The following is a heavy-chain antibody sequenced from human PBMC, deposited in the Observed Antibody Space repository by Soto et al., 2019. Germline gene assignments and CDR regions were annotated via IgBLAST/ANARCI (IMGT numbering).Heavy chain of an antibody. V-gene: IGHV4-59*01. Sequence: PSEPLSLPCTVSGGSIDPYYWSWIRQPQGKGLEWIGYIYNSGSTNYNPSLKSRVTISVDTSKNQFSLNLNSVTAADTAVYYCARPMNYNDYLDYWGQGTLVTVSS. J-gene: IGHJ4*02. CDR3: ARPMNYNDYLDY. CDR2: IYNSGST. D-gene: IGHD3-10*01. CDR1: GGSIDPYY.